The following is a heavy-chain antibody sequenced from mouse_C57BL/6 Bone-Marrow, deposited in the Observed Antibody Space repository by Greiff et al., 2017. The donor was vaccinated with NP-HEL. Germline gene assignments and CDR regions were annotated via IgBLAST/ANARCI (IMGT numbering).Heavy chain of an antibody. CDR2: ISSGGSYT. CDR3: ASHDITTVVGPYWYFDV. V-gene: IGHV5-6*01. Sequence: VQLQQSVGDLVKPGGSLKLSCAASGFTFSSYGMSWVRQTPDKRLEWVATISSGGSYTYYPDSVKGRFTISRDNAKNTLYLQMSSLKSEDTAMYYCASHDITTVVGPYWYFDVWGTGTTVTVSS. J-gene: IGHJ1*03. CDR1: GFTFSSYG. D-gene: IGHD1-1*01.